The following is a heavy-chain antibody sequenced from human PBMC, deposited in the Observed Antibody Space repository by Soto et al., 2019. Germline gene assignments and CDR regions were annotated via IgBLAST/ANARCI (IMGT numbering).Heavy chain of an antibody. D-gene: IGHD4-4*01. CDR2: INHSGST. CDR3: ARTVTTVTNYFDY. J-gene: IGHJ4*02. V-gene: IGHV4-34*01. Sequence: PSETLSLTCAVYGGSFSGYYWSWIRQPPGKGLERIGEINHSGSTNYNPSLKSRVTISVDTSKNQHSQKLSSVTAADTAVYPCARTVTTVTNYFDYWVQGTLVTVSS. CDR1: GGSFSGYY.